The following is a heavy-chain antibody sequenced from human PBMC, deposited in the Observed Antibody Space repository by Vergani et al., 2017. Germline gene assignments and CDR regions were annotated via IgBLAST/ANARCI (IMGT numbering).Heavy chain of an antibody. CDR2: ISINNGNT. CDR3: ARVNGYSSSWYPSFYYYYYMDV. CDR1: GYTFSSYG. D-gene: IGHD6-13*01. Sequence: QVQLVQSGAEVKKPGASVKVSCKASGYTFSSYGISWVRQAPGQGLGVMGWISINNGNTNYAKKVQGRVSMTTDTSTSTAYMELRSLRSDDTAVYYCARVNGYSSSWYPSFYYYYYMDVWGKGP. V-gene: IGHV1-18*01. J-gene: IGHJ6*03.